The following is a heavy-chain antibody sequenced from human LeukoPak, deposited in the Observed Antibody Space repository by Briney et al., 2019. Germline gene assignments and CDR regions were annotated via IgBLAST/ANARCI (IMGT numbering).Heavy chain of an antibody. J-gene: IGHJ3*02. CDR1: GFTFSSYW. D-gene: IGHD3-22*01. V-gene: IGHV3-7*01. CDR2: IKQDGSEK. CDR3: ARASRPNYFDTINI. Sequence: GGSLRLSCAASGFTFSSYWMSWVRQAPGKGLEWVANIKQDGSEKYNVDSVEGRFTISRDNAKSSLYLQMNSLRAEDTAVYYCARASRPNYFDTINIWGQGTMVTVSP.